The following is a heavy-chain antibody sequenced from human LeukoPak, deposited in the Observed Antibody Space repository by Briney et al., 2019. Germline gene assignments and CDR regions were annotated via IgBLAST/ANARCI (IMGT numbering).Heavy chain of an antibody. CDR3: AGSIAARPLDY. J-gene: IGHJ4*02. Sequence: PSETLSLTCAVYGGSFSGYYWSWIRQPPGKGLEWIGEINHSGSTNYNPSLKSRVTISVDTSKNQFSLKLSSVTAADTAVYYCAGSIAARPLDYWGQGTLVTVSS. CDR1: GGSFSGYY. V-gene: IGHV4-34*01. CDR2: INHSGST. D-gene: IGHD6-6*01.